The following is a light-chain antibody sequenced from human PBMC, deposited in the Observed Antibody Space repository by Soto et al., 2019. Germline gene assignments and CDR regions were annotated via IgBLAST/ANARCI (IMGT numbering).Light chain of an antibody. CDR1: SSDVGGYNY. V-gene: IGLV2-14*01. Sequence: LTQPASVSGSPGQSITISCTGTSSDVGGYNYVSWYQQHPGKAPKLMIYEVNYRPSGVSNRFSGSKSGNTASLTISGLQAEDEADYYCSSYTSSSTGVFGTGTKVTV. CDR3: SSYTSSSTGV. J-gene: IGLJ1*01. CDR2: EVN.